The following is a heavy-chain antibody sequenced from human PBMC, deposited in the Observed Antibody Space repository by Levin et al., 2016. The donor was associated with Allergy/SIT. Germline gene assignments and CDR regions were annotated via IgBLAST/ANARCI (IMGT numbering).Heavy chain of an antibody. CDR2: IKRDFST. Sequence: GESLKISCAGSGFTVSSIYMNWIRQAPGKGLEWVSLIKRDFSTFYADSVKGRFTVSRDNFRNTVYLQMTSLKVEDTAVYYCARDPFGGDDPFDIWGQGTLVTVSS. V-gene: IGHV3-66*02. CDR1: GFTVSSIY. D-gene: IGHD2-21*01. CDR3: ARDPFGGDDPFDI. J-gene: IGHJ3*02.